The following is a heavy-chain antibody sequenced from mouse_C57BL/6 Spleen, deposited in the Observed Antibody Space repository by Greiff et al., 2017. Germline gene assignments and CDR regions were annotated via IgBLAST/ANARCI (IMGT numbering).Heavy chain of an antibody. V-gene: IGHV1-80*01. CDR2: IYPGDGDT. CDR1: GYAFSSYW. CDR3: ARGIYYDYSFAY. Sequence: VQLQQSGAELVKPGASVKISCKASGYAFSSYWMNWVKQRPGQGLEWIGQIYPGDGDTNYNGKFKGKATLTADKSSSTAYMQLSSLTSEDSAVYFCARGIYYDYSFAYWGQGTLVTVSA. J-gene: IGHJ3*01. D-gene: IGHD2-4*01.